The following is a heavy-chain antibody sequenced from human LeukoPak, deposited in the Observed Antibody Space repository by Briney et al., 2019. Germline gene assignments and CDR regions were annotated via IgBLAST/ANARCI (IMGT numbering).Heavy chain of an antibody. CDR3: ATDLGQLVWSFDY. Sequence: ASVKVSCKVSGYTLTELSMHWVRQAPGKGLEWVGGFDPEGGETIYAQKFQGRVTMTEDTSTDTAYMELSSLRSEDTAVYYCATDLGQLVWSFDYWGQGTLVTVSS. CDR2: FDPEGGET. V-gene: IGHV1-24*01. J-gene: IGHJ4*02. CDR1: GYTLTELS. D-gene: IGHD6-6*01.